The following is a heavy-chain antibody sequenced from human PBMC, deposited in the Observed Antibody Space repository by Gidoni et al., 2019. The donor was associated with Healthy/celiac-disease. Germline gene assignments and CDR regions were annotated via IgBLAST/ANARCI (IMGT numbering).Heavy chain of an antibody. CDR2: INHSGST. CDR3: ARGRAGPGREYYFDY. D-gene: IGHD3-10*01. Sequence: QVQLQQWGAGLLKPSETLSLPCAVYGGSFSGYYWSWIRQPPGKGLEWIGEINHSGSTNYNPSLKSRVTISVDTAKNQFSLKLSAVTAADTAVYYCARGRAGPGREYYFDYWGQGTLVTVSS. J-gene: IGHJ4*02. V-gene: IGHV4-34*01. CDR1: GGSFSGYY.